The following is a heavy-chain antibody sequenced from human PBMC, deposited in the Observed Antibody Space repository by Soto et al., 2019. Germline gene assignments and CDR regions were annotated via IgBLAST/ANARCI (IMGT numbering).Heavy chain of an antibody. CDR2: XXNXXXNT. V-gene: IGHV1-8*01. Sequence: VKVSCKASGYTFTSYDINWVRQANGQXXXXXXXXXNXXXNTXXAKXXXXXXXIXXXNXXXTQYMAMRRSRSEDTAVYYCAREGLRDMDVWGQGTRVNVSS. CDR1: GYTFTSYD. CDR3: AREGLRDMDV. J-gene: IGHJ6*02.